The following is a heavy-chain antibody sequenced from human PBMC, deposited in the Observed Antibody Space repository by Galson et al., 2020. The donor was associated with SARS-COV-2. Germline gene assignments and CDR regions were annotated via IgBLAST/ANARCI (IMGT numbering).Heavy chain of an antibody. V-gene: IGHV4-31*03. CDR2: IYYSGSP. CDR1: GGPISSGGYH. Sequence: TLSLTCTVPGGPISSGGYHWSGTRPHPGKGLEWIGYIYYSGSPYHNPSPKSRVTITVDTSKNQFSLKLGSVTAADTAVYYCARGITMIVVRYFDLWGRGTLVTVSS. J-gene: IGHJ2*01. CDR3: ARGITMIVVRYFDL. D-gene: IGHD3-22*01.